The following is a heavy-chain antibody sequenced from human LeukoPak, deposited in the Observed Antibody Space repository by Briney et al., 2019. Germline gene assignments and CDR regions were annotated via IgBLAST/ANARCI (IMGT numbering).Heavy chain of an antibody. CDR3: ASVYCSGGSCYPKYYYYYGMDV. D-gene: IGHD2-15*01. CDR2: ISGYNGNT. V-gene: IGHV1-18*01. CDR1: GYILNSYG. J-gene: IGHJ6*02. Sequence: ASVKVSCKASGYILNSYGISWVRQAPGQGLEWMGWISGYNGNTIYTQKFQGRVTMTTDTSTSTAYMELSSLRSEDTAVYYCASVYCSGGSCYPKYYYYYGMDVWGQGTTVTVSS.